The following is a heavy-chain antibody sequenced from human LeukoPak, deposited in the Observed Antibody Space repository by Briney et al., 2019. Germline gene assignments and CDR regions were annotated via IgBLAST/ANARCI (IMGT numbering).Heavy chain of an antibody. V-gene: IGHV3-30*18. J-gene: IGHJ4*02. Sequence: GGSPRLSCAASGVTLSPYGMHWVRQAPGKGLEWVAVISYDGSNKYYADSVKGRFTISRDNSKNTLYLQMNSLRAEDTAVYYCAKERAYWGQGTLVTVSS. CDR2: ISYDGSNK. CDR1: GVTLSPYG. CDR3: AKERAY.